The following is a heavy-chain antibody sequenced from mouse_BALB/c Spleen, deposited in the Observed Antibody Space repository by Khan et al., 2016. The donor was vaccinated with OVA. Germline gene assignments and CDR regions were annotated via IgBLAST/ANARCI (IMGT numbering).Heavy chain of an antibody. CDR2: INPNNGGS. J-gene: IGHJ3*01. CDR1: GYIFTSYY. CDR3: TRSGYGSFAY. D-gene: IGHD2-2*01. V-gene: IGHV1S81*02. Sequence: VQLQESGAELVKPGASVKLSCKASGYIFTSYYMYWVKQRPGQGLEWIGEINPNNGGSNCNETFKSKATLTVDKSSSTAYMQLSSLTSEDSAVYYCTRSGYGSFAYWGQGTLVTVSA.